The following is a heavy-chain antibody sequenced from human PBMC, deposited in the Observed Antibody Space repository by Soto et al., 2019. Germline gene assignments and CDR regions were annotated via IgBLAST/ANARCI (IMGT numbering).Heavy chain of an antibody. Sequence: ASVKVSCMASGYTFTSYGISRVRQAPGQGLEWMGWISAYNGNTNYAQKLQGRVTMTTDTSTSTAYMELRSLRSDDTAVYYCARDSDYYDSSGYPIFDYWGQGTLVTVSS. CDR3: ARDSDYYDSSGYPIFDY. CDR2: ISAYNGNT. D-gene: IGHD3-22*01. J-gene: IGHJ4*02. V-gene: IGHV1-18*01. CDR1: GYTFTSYG.